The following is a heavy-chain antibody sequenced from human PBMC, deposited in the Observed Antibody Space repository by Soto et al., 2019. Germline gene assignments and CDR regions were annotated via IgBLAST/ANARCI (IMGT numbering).Heavy chain of an antibody. J-gene: IGHJ6*02. CDR2: IIPIFGTA. D-gene: IGHD2-15*01. CDR3: ARGYCSGGSCYSYYYYYYGMDV. Sequence: SVKVSCKASGGTFSSYAISWVRQAPGQGLEWMGGIIPIFGTASYAQKFQGRVTITADESTSTAYMELSSLRSEDTAVYYCARGYCSGGSCYSYYYYYYGMDVWGQGTTVTVSS. CDR1: GGTFSSYA. V-gene: IGHV1-69*13.